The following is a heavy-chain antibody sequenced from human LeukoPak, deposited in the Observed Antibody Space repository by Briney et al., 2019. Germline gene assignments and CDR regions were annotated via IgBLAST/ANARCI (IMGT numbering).Heavy chain of an antibody. Sequence: PSETLSLTCTVSGGSISSSSYYWGWIRQPPGKGLEWIGSIYYSGSTYYNPSLKSRVTISVDTSKNQFSLKLSSVTAADTAVYYCARSIDEPELNWFDPWGQGTLVTVSS. CDR2: IYYSGST. D-gene: IGHD1-26*01. J-gene: IGHJ5*02. CDR3: ARSIDEPELNWFDP. CDR1: GGSISSSSYY. V-gene: IGHV4-39*01.